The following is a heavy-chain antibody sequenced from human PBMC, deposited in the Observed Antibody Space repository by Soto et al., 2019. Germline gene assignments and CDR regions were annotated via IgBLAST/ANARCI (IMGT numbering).Heavy chain of an antibody. Sequence: SETLSLTCTVSGGSISTYYWYWIRQVPGKGLEWIGFIYHRGSTHYNPSLESRVTMSVDTSKNQFSLNLTSVTAADTAVYYCAREAAVSSNWIDPWGQGTLVTV. CDR2: IYHRGST. D-gene: IGHD3-16*01. CDR1: GGSISTYY. CDR3: AREAAVSSNWIDP. J-gene: IGHJ5*02. V-gene: IGHV4-59*01.